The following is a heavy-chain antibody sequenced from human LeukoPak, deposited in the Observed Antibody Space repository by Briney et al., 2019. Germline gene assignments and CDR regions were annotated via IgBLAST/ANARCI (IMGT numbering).Heavy chain of an antibody. J-gene: IGHJ4*02. CDR2: IYYSGST. CDR3: ASQYSSGWYPFDY. D-gene: IGHD6-19*01. CDR1: GGSISSYY. Sequence: SEALSLTCTVSGGSISSYYWSWIRQPPGKGLEWIGYIYYSGSTNYNPSLKSRVTISVDTSKNQFSLKLSSVTAADTAVYYCASQYSSGWYPFDYWGQGTLVTVSS. V-gene: IGHV4-59*01.